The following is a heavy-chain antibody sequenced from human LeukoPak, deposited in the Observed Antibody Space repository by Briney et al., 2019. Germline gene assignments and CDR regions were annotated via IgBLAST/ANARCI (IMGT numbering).Heavy chain of an antibody. D-gene: IGHD4-17*01. J-gene: IGHJ4*02. CDR3: ARRLSLGGDYINFDY. V-gene: IGHV5-51*01. CDR1: GYSFTSYW. Sequence: GESLKIPCKGSGYSFTSYWIGWVRQMPGKGLEWMGIIYPGDSDTRYSPSFQGQVTISADKSISTAYLQWSSLKASDTAMYYCARRLSLGGDYINFDYWGQGTLVTVSS. CDR2: IYPGDSDT.